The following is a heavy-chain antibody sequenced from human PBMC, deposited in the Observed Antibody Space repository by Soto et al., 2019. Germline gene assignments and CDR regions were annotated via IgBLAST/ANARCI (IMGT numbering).Heavy chain of an antibody. D-gene: IGHD6-6*01. J-gene: IGHJ6*03. CDR3: ASLIAARQRGYYYYYYMDV. V-gene: IGHV4-34*01. CDR1: GGSFSGYY. Sequence: QVQLQQWGAGLLKPSETLSLTCAVYGGSFSGYYWSWIRQPPGKGLEWIGEINHSGSTNYNPSLKSRVTISVDPSKNQFSLKLSSVTAADTAVYYCASLIAARQRGYYYYYYMDVWGKGTTVTVSS. CDR2: INHSGST.